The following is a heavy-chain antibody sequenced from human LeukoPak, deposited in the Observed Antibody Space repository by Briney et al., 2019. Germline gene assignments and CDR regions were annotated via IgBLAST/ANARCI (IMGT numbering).Heavy chain of an antibody. CDR1: GGSISSSNW. V-gene: IGHV4-4*02. CDR2: IYHSGST. CDR3: AREGFLEWLSTAYYYYYMDV. J-gene: IGHJ6*03. Sequence: SETLSLTCAVSGGSISSSNWWSWVRQPPGKGLEWIGEIYHSGSTNYNPSLKSRVTISVDKSKNQFSLKLSSVTAADTAVYYCAREGFLEWLSTAYYYYYMDVWGKGTTVTVSS. D-gene: IGHD3-3*01.